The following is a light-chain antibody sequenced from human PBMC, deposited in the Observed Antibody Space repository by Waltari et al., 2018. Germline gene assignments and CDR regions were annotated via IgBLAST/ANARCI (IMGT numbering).Light chain of an antibody. Sequence: QLVLTQSPSASASLGASVNLTCSLSSGHSNYVIAWHQQQPEKGPRYLMKVKGDGSHSKGDGIPDRFSGSSSGAERHLTISSLQSEDEADYYCHTWGTGGDWVFGGGTKLTVL. CDR3: HTWGTGGDWV. V-gene: IGLV4-69*02. CDR1: SGHSNYV. CDR2: VKGDGSH. J-gene: IGLJ3*02.